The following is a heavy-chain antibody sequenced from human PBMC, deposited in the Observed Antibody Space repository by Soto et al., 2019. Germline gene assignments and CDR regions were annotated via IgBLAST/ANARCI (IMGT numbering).Heavy chain of an antibody. Sequence: PSETLSLTCTVSGVSISSGDYCWSWIRQPPGKGLEWIGYIYYSGSTYYNPSLKSRVTISVDTSKNQFSLKLSSVTAADTAVYYCARLVQLLQGRWFDPWGQGTLVTVSS. CDR1: GVSISSGDYC. V-gene: IGHV4-30-4*01. J-gene: IGHJ5*02. CDR2: IYYSGST. D-gene: IGHD1-1*01. CDR3: ARLVQLLQGRWFDP.